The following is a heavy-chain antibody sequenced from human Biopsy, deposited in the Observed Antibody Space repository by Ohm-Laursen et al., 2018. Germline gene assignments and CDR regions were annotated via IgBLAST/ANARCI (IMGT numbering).Heavy chain of an antibody. CDR1: GGSISSYY. V-gene: IGHV4-59*01. Sequence: GTLSLTCNVSGGSISSYYWNWIRQPPGKGLEWIGYIYYSGTTDYSPSLKSRVTISIDKSKNQFFLKLSSVTAEDTAVYYCARDDAVTVIRGLYYWGQGALVTVSS. CDR2: IYYSGTT. CDR3: ARDDAVTVIRGLYY. D-gene: IGHD2-21*02. J-gene: IGHJ4*02.